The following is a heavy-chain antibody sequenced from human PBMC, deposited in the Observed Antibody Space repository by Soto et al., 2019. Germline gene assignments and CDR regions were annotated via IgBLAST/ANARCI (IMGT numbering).Heavy chain of an antibody. J-gene: IGHJ4*02. V-gene: IGHV3-11*01. CDR2: ISSSGTTI. D-gene: IGHD6-13*01. CDR3: VRIQYSSSWCDY. Sequence: QVQLVESGGGLVKPGGSLRLSCAASGFTFSDYYMSWIRQAPGKGLEWVSHISSSGTTIYYADSVKGRFTISRDNAKNSLYLQMNSLRAEDTAVYYCVRIQYSSSWCDYWGQGTLVTVSS. CDR1: GFTFSDYY.